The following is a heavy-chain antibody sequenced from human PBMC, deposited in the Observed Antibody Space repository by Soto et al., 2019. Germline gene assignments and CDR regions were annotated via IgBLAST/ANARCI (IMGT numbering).Heavy chain of an antibody. V-gene: IGHV3-30*18. Sequence: QPGGPLRLSCAASGFTFSSYAMHGVRQAPGKGLEWVAVVSHDGRNTHYADSVKGRVTISRDSSKNTVSLEMTSPRAEDTAVYYCAKGGRQWLVTSDFNYWGQGALVTVSS. CDR3: AKGGRQWLVTSDFNY. J-gene: IGHJ4*02. D-gene: IGHD6-19*01. CDR1: GFTFSSYA. CDR2: VSHDGRNT.